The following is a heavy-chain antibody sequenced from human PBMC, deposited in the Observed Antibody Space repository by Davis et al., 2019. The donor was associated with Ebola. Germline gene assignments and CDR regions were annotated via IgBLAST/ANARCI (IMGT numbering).Heavy chain of an antibody. V-gene: IGHV3-30*03. D-gene: IGHD1-14*01. Sequence: GESLKISCAASGFTFSSYGMHWVRQAPGKGLEWVAVISYDGSNKYYADSVKGRFTISRDNSKNTLYLQMNSLRAEDTAVYYCARDGDEPGLAFDYWGQGTLVTVSS. CDR3: ARDGDEPGLAFDY. CDR1: GFTFSSYG. CDR2: ISYDGSNK. J-gene: IGHJ4*02.